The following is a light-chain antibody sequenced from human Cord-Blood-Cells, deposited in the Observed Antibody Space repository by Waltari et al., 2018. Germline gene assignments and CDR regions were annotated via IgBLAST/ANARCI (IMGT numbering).Light chain of an antibody. V-gene: IGLV2-23*02. CDR3: CSYAGSSTLV. CDR1: SSDVGTYNL. Sequence: QSALTQPASVSGSPGQSIPISCTGTSSDVGTYNLVSWYQQHPGKAPKLMIYEVSKRAAGGSHRFSGSKSGNTASLTIAGLQAEDEADYYCCSYAGSSTLVFGGGTKLTVL. CDR2: EVS. J-gene: IGLJ2*01.